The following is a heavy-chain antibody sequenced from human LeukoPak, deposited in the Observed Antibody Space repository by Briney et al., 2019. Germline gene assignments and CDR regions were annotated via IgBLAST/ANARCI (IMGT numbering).Heavy chain of an antibody. D-gene: IGHD3-3*01. Sequence: GGSLSLSRALSGFSVTRYWKRSVRQAPGKGLVWVSRINTDGRSTGYADSVKGRFTISRDNAKNTLYLQMNSLRAEDTAVYYCARASNYNWSSHSASFGSWGQGTLVTVSS. CDR2: INTDGRST. J-gene: IGHJ4*02. CDR1: GFSVTRYW. CDR3: ARASNYNWSSHSASFGS. V-gene: IGHV3-74*01.